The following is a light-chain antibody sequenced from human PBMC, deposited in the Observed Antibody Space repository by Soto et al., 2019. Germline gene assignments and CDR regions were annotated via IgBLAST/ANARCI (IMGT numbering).Light chain of an antibody. V-gene: IGKV1-33*01. Sequence: DIQMTQSPSSLSASVGERFTITCQASQDISNYLNWYQQKPGKAPKLLIYDASNLETGVPSRFSGSGSGTDFTFTISSLQPEDIATYYCQQYDNLTITFGQGTRLEIK. CDR3: QQYDNLTIT. J-gene: IGKJ5*01. CDR1: QDISNY. CDR2: DAS.